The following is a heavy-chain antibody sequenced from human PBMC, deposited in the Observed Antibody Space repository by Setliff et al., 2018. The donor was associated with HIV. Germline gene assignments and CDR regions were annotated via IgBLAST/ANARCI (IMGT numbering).Heavy chain of an antibody. V-gene: IGHV4-4*09. CDR1: GDSISTDY. CDR2: IYNSAST. J-gene: IGHJ5*02. CDR3: ARRSDWFDP. Sequence: SETLSLTCTVSGDSISTDYWTWIRQPPGKGLEWIGYIYNSASTSYNPSLKSRVTISVDTSKNQFSLKLASVTAADTAVYFCARRSDWFDPWGQGTLVTVSS.